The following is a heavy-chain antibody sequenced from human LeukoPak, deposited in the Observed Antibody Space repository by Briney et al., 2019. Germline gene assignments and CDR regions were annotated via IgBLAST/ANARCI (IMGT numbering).Heavy chain of an antibody. D-gene: IGHD6-13*01. CDR2: IYYSGST. CDR3: ASPRGIAAAGSSPFDY. CDR1: GGSISSYY. Sequence: SETLSLTCTVSGGSISSYYWSWIRQPPGKGLEWIGYIYYSGSTNYNPSLKSRVTISVDTSKNHFSLKLSSVTAADTAVYYCASPRGIAAAGSSPFDYWGQGTLVTVSS. J-gene: IGHJ4*02. V-gene: IGHV4-59*12.